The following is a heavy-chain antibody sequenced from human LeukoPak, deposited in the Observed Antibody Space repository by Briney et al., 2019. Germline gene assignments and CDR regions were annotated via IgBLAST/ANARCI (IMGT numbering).Heavy chain of an antibody. V-gene: IGHV5-51*01. D-gene: IGHD2/OR15-2a*01. CDR2: IYPGDSDT. CDR3: ARVIGTTWGKSGFDP. CDR1: GYRVRSYW. Sequence: PGEPLNNLGKKSGYRVRSYWIGWGRQMPSIGQECMRIIYPGDSDTRYSPSFQGQVTISADKSISTAYLQWSSLKASDTAMYYCARVIGTTWGKSGFDPWGQGTLVTVSS. J-gene: IGHJ5*02.